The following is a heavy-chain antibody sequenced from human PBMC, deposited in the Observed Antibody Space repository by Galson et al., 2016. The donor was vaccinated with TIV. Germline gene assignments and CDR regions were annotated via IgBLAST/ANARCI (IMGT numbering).Heavy chain of an antibody. Sequence: SVKVSCKASGYVFASYGVTWVRQAPGQGLEWMGWISFDNANTTYAQNVQGRITLTTDTSTSTAYMELRSLRSDDTAVYYCARPRDCSRTDCFTYLDFWGQGTLVTVSS. CDR3: ARPRDCSRTDCFTYLDF. D-gene: IGHD2-2*01. V-gene: IGHV1-18*01. CDR2: ISFDNANT. J-gene: IGHJ4*02. CDR1: GYVFASYG.